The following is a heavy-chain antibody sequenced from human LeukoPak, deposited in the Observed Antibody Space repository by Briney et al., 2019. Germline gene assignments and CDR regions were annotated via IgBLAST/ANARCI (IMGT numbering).Heavy chain of an antibody. CDR1: GGSISSYY. CDR3: ARDNGSSEWAWFDP. J-gene: IGHJ5*02. CDR2: IYYSGST. Sequence: PSETLSLTCTVSGGSISSYYWSWIRQPPGKGLEWIGYIYYSGSTYYNPSLKSRVTISVDTSKNQFSLKLSSVTAADTAVYYCARDNGSSEWAWFDPWGQGTLVTVSS. V-gene: IGHV4-59*01. D-gene: IGHD6-13*01.